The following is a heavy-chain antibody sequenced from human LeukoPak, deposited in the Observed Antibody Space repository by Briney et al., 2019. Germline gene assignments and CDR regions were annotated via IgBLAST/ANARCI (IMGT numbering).Heavy chain of an antibody. Sequence: GGSLRLSCAASGFTFGAYSMNWVRQAPGKGLDWVSYISSRSFTIYYADSVKGRFTISRDNAKNSLYLEMNSLRDEDTAVYYCARSVIAVAGYDAFDIWGQGTVVTVSS. J-gene: IGHJ3*02. CDR1: GFTFGAYS. D-gene: IGHD6-19*01. CDR2: ISSRSFTI. V-gene: IGHV3-48*02. CDR3: ARSVIAVAGYDAFDI.